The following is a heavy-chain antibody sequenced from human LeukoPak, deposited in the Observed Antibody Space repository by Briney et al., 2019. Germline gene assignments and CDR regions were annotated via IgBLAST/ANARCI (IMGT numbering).Heavy chain of an antibody. J-gene: IGHJ6*02. CDR3: ARGGSSTWNHGLDV. Sequence: AGGSLRLSCAASGFTFSSYAMSWVRQAPGKGLEWVSAISGSGGSTNYADSVKGRFTISRDNSKNTLSLQMNSLRAEDSAVYYCARGGSSTWNHGLDVWGQGTTVTVSS. D-gene: IGHD6-13*01. V-gene: IGHV3-23*01. CDR2: ISGSGGST. CDR1: GFTFSSYA.